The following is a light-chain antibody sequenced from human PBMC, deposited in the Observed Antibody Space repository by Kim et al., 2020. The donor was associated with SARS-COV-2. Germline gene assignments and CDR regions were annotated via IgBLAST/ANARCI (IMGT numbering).Light chain of an antibody. J-gene: IGLJ3*02. CDR1: SSDVGGYNY. V-gene: IGLV2-14*03. CDR2: DVS. CDR3: SSYTSSSTLGV. Sequence: QSALTQPASVSGSPGQSLTISCTGTSSDVGGYNYVSWYQQHPGKAPKLMIYDVSNRPSGVSNRFSGSKSGNTASLTISGLQAEDEADYYCSSYTSSSTLGVFGGGTQLTVL.